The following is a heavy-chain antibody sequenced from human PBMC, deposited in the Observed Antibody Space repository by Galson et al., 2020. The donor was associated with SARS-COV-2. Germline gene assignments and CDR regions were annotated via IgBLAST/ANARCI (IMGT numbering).Heavy chain of an antibody. V-gene: IGHV1-69*10. J-gene: IGHJ6*04. CDR3: ARARRGRSITIFGVADV. CDR2: IIPILGIA. Sequence: SVKVPCKASGGTFSSYAISWVRQAPGQGLEWMGGIIPILGIANYAQKFQGRVTITADKSTSTAYMELSSLRSEDTAVYYCARARRGRSITIFGVADVWGKGTTVTVSS. D-gene: IGHD3-3*01. CDR1: GGTFSSYA.